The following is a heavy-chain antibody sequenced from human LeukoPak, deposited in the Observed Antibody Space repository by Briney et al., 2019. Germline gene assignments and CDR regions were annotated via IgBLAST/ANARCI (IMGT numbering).Heavy chain of an antibody. CDR3: ARGFGGTYYTDGFDI. D-gene: IGHD1-26*01. V-gene: IGHV3-7*05. CDR2: INQDGSVK. CDR1: GFIFRNHW. J-gene: IGHJ3*02. Sequence: GGSLRLSCAASGFIFRNHWMSWVRQAPGKGLEWVANINQDGSVKNHVDSVRGRFTISRDNAKNSLYLQMNSLRPEDTAVYYCARGFGGTYYTDGFDIWGQGTLVTVSS.